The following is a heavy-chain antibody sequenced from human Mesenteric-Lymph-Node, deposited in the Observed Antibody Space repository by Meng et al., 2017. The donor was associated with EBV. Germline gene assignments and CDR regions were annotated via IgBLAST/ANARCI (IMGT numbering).Heavy chain of an antibody. CDR1: GGSVNSGRYS. CDR2: VHHSGLT. J-gene: IGHJ4*02. V-gene: IGHV4-30-2*01. D-gene: IGHD4-17*01. CDR3: AGGDYVNQFNY. Sequence: LRLPVSRCRLVNPSPTLSLTCTVSGGSVNSGRYSWSWIRQAPEKGLEWIGYVHHSGLTYYNPSLETRVIISLERSKNQFSLKLTSVTAADTAVYYCAGGDYVNQFNYWGQGTLVTVSS.